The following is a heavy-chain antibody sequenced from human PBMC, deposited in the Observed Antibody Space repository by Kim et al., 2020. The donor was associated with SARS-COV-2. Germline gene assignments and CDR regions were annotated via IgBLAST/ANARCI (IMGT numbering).Heavy chain of an antibody. V-gene: IGHV3-23*01. D-gene: IGHD5-12*01. CDR2: ISFSGGST. Sequence: GGSLTLSCAASGFTFSSYAMSWVRQAPGKGLEWVSAISFSGGSTYYADSVKGRFTISRDNSKNTLYLQMNSLRAEDTAVYYCAKDLGDGYNSDAFDIWGQGTMVTVSS. J-gene: IGHJ3*02. CDR3: AKDLGDGYNSDAFDI. CDR1: GFTFSSYA.